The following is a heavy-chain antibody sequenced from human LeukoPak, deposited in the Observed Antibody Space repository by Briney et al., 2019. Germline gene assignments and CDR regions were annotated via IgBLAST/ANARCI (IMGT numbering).Heavy chain of an antibody. CDR2: ISTSSSYI. CDR1: GFTFSSYS. D-gene: IGHD3-10*02. CDR3: AELGITMIGGV. Sequence: PGGSLRLSCAASGFTFSSYSMNWVRQAPGKGLEWVSSISTSSSYIYYADSVKGRFTISRDNARNSLYLQMNSLRAEDTAVYYCAELGITMIGGVWGKGTTVTISS. J-gene: IGHJ6*04. V-gene: IGHV3-21*01.